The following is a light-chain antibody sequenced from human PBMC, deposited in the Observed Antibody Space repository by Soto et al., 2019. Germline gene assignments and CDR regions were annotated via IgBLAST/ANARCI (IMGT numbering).Light chain of an antibody. Sequence: DIQMTQSPSTLSASVGDRVTITCRASQSISNWLAWHQQKPGKAPKLLIYKASSLESGVPSRFSGSGSGTEFTLTISSLQPDDFATYYCQQYNSYRAFGQGTKVGIK. V-gene: IGKV1-5*03. CDR1: QSISNW. J-gene: IGKJ1*01. CDR2: KAS. CDR3: QQYNSYRA.